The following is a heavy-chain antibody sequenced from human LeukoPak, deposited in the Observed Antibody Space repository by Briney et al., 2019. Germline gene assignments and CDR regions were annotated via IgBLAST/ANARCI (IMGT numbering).Heavy chain of an antibody. Sequence: GGSLRLSCAASGFTFSDYAMSWVRQAPGKGLEWVSAIGVGRSTYYSDSVKGRVTISRDNSKNTLYLQMNSLSAEDTALYYCAAKRGGSYPLDYWGQGTLVTVSS. CDR2: IGVGRST. CDR1: GFTFSDYA. J-gene: IGHJ4*02. D-gene: IGHD1-26*01. V-gene: IGHV3-23*01. CDR3: AAKRGGSYPLDY.